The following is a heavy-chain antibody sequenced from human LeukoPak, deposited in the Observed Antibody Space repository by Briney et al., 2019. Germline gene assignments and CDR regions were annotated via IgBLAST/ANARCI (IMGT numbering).Heavy chain of an antibody. V-gene: IGHV3-11*01. D-gene: IGHD3-22*01. CDR1: GFTFSDYY. CDR3: ARDLSLIALTA. Sequence: WGSLSLSCAASGFTFSDYYMSWIRQAPGKGLEWVSYISSSGSTIYYADSVKGRFTISRDNAKNSLYLQMNSLRAEDTAVYYCARDLSLIALTAWGQGTLVTVSS. J-gene: IGHJ5*02. CDR2: ISSSGSTI.